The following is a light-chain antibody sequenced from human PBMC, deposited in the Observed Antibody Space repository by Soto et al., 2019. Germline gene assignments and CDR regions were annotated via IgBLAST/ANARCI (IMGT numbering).Light chain of an antibody. V-gene: IGKV1-27*01. J-gene: IGKJ4*01. CDR1: QDIKNY. CDR3: QRYYNAPFT. Sequence: DIQMTQSPSTLSAFVGDRVTITCRASQDIKNYLAWYQQKQGEIPKLLIYAASTLESGIPPRFSGSGSGTDFTLTINNLQPEDVATYYCQRYYNAPFTFGGGTKVDIK. CDR2: AAS.